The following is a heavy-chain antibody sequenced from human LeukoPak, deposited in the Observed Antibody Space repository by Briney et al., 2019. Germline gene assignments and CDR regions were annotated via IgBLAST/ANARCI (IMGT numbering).Heavy chain of an antibody. J-gene: IGHJ4*02. D-gene: IGHD3-3*01. V-gene: IGHV3-48*01. CDR3: AKSGPTYYDFWSGYYTAAYYFDY. CDR2: ISSSSSTT. Sequence: GGSLRLSCAASGFTFSSYSMNWVRQAPGKGLEWVSYISSSSSTTYYADSVKGRFTISRDNAKNSLCLQMNSLRAEDTAVYYCAKSGPTYYDFWSGYYTAAYYFDYWGQGTLVTVSS. CDR1: GFTFSSYS.